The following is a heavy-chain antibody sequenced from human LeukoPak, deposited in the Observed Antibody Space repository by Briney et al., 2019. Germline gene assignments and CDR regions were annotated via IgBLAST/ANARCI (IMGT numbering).Heavy chain of an antibody. V-gene: IGHV3-33*01. D-gene: IGHD3-10*01. Sequence: PGGSLRLSCAASGFTFSSYGMHWVRQAPGKGPEWVAVIWYDGSNKYYADSVKGRFTISRDNSKNTLYLQMNSLRAEDTAVYYCARGGWDYYGSALFDYWGQGTLVTVSS. CDR3: ARGGWDYYGSALFDY. J-gene: IGHJ4*02. CDR1: GFTFSSYG. CDR2: IWYDGSNK.